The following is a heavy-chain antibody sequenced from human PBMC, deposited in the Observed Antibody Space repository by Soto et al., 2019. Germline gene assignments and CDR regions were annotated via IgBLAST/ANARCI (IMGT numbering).Heavy chain of an antibody. D-gene: IGHD4-17*01. Sequence: GGSLRLSCAASGFTVSSNYMSWVRQAPGKGLEWVSVIYSGGSTYYADSVKGRFTISRHNSKNTLYLQMNSLRAEDTAVYYCARSNDYGDYVFDYWGQGTLVTVSS. V-gene: IGHV3-53*04. J-gene: IGHJ4*02. CDR2: IYSGGST. CDR3: ARSNDYGDYVFDY. CDR1: GFTVSSNY.